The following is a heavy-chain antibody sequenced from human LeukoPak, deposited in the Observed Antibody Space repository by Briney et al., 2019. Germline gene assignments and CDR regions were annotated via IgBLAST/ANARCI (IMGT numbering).Heavy chain of an antibody. CDR1: DGSVSSSGYY. V-gene: IGHV4-39*01. J-gene: IGHJ4*02. Sequence: PSETLSLTCTVSDGSVSSSGYYWGWIRQPPGKGLEWIGSIYYSGSTYYDPSLKSRVNISVDTSKNQFSLKLTSVTAADTAVYYCARRKGSRRNHGGVDYWGQGTLVTVSS. D-gene: IGHD1-14*01. CDR2: IYYSGST. CDR3: ARRKGSRRNHGGVDY.